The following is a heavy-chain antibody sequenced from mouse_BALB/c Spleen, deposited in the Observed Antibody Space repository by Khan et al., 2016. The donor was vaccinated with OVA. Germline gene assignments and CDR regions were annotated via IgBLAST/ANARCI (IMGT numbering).Heavy chain of an antibody. Sequence: EVELVESGGGLVQPGGSLKLSCAASGFTFSSYGMSWVRQTPDKRLELVATINSNGGSTYYPDSVKGRFTISRDNAKNTLYLQMSSLKSEDTAMYYCAREYYGYDGPFAYWGRGTLVTVSA. J-gene: IGHJ3*01. V-gene: IGHV5-6-3*01. D-gene: IGHD2-2*01. CDR3: AREYYGYDGPFAY. CDR2: INSNGGST. CDR1: GFTFSSYG.